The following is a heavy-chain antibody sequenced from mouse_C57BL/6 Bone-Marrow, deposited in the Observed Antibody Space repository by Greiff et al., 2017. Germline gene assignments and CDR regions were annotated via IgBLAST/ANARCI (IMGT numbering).Heavy chain of an antibody. J-gene: IGHJ4*01. CDR1: GYTFTDYY. V-gene: IGHV1-76*01. CDR2: IYPGSGNT. D-gene: IGHD1-1*01. CDR3: ASLLLRPSAMDY. Sequence: VKLMESGAELVRPGASVKLSCKASGYTFTDYYINWVKQRPGQGLEWIARIYPGSGNTYYNEKFKGKATLTAEKSSSTAYMQLSSLTSEDSAVYFCASLLLRPSAMDYWGQGTSVTVSS.